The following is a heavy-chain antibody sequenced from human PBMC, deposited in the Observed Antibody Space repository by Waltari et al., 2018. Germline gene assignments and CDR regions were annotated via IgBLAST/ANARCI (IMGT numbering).Heavy chain of an antibody. V-gene: IGHV4-61*02. Sequence: QVQLQESGPGLVKPSQTLSLTCTVSGGSISSGSYYWSWIRQPAGKGLEWIGRIYTSGSTNYNPSLKSRVTISVDTSKNQFSLKLSSLRSEDTAVYYCARASTYCSGGSCYSHFDYWGQGTLVTVSS. J-gene: IGHJ4*02. D-gene: IGHD2-15*01. CDR2: IYTSGST. CDR1: GGSISSGSYY. CDR3: ARASTYCSGGSCYSHFDY.